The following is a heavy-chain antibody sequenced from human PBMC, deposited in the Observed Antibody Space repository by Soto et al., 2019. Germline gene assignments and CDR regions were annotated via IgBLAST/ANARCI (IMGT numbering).Heavy chain of an antibody. D-gene: IGHD3-22*01. CDR1: GFTFSSYS. CDR3: AKGSQYYYDSSGYHEFDY. Sequence: GGSLRLSCAASGFTFSSYSMNWVRQAPGKGLEWVSSISSSSYIYYADSVKGRFTISRDNAKNSLYLQMNSLRAEDTAVYYCAKGSQYYYDSSGYHEFDYWGQGTLVTVSS. J-gene: IGHJ4*02. V-gene: IGHV3-21*04. CDR2: ISSSSYI.